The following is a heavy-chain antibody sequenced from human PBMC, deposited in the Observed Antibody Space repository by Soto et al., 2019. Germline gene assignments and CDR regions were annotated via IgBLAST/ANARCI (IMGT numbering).Heavy chain of an antibody. V-gene: IGHV4-34*01. CDR1: GGSFSGYY. CDR3: GRESSYGPGGGGDY. D-gene: IGHD1-26*01. Sequence: PSETLSLTCAVYGGSFSGYYWSWIRQPPGKGLEWIGEINHSGSTNYNPSLKSRVTISVDTSKNQFSLKLSSVTAADTAVYYWGRESSYGPGGGGDYWGQGTLVTVSS. CDR2: INHSGST. J-gene: IGHJ4*02.